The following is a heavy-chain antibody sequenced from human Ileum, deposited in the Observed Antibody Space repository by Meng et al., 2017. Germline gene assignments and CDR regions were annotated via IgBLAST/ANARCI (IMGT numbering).Heavy chain of an antibody. CDR2: MYFSGST. CDR3: ARGHYDKYFDS. CDR1: GGSVNTGSYY. Sequence: GQLQEAGPGLVRPSETRSLHCNISGGSVNTGSYYWSWIRQPPGKGLEWIGYMYFSGSTKYNASLKSRVSISVDTSKKQFSLNLTSVTAADTAVYYCARGHYDKYFDSWGQGTLVTVSS. J-gene: IGHJ4*02. V-gene: IGHV4-61*01. D-gene: IGHD3-22*01.